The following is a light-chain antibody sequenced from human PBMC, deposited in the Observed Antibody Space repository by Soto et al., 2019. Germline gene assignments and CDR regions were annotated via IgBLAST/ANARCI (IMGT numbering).Light chain of an antibody. V-gene: IGKV3-11*01. CDR2: DAS. J-gene: IGKJ5*01. CDR1: QNIGTY. Sequence: EFVLTQSPATLSLSPGERATLSCRASQNIGTYLVWYQHKPGRTPRLLIYDASKRATDIPARFSGSGSGTDFTLTISRLEPEDFAVYFRQQRHAWPITFGQGTRLEIK. CDR3: QQRHAWPIT.